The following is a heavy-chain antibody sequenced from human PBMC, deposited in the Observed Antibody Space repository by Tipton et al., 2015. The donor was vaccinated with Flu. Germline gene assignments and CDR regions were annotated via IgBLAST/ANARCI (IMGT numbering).Heavy chain of an antibody. CDR1: GYTFTSYD. V-gene: IGHV1-8*01. D-gene: IGHD5-12*01. CDR2: MNPNSGNT. J-gene: IGHJ6*02. CDR3: ARGGYSGYEYYYYYYGMDV. Sequence: QSGAEVKKPGASVKVSCKASGYTFTSYDINWVRQATGQGLEGMGWMNPNSGNTGYAQKFQGRVTMTRNTSISTAYMELSSLRSEDTAVYYCARGGYSGYEYYYYYYGMDVWGQGTTVTVSS.